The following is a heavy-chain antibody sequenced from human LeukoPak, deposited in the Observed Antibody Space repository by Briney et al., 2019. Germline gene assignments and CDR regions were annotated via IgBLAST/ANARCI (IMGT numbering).Heavy chain of an antibody. Sequence: SETLSLTCTDSGGSMGGYYWSWIRQPAGKRLEWIGRIYSNGSPTYNPSLQSRITMTIDTSRNQFSLRMTSMTAADAAVYFCARDRGSSWEFWGRGTLVTVSS. V-gene: IGHV4-4*07. J-gene: IGHJ4*02. CDR3: ARDRGSSWEF. D-gene: IGHD6-13*01. CDR1: GGSMGGYY. CDR2: IYSNGSP.